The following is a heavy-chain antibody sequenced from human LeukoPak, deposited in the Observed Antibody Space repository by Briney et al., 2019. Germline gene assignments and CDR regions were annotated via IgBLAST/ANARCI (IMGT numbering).Heavy chain of an antibody. CDR2: ISWNSGSI. D-gene: IGHD2-21*02. J-gene: IGHJ4*02. Sequence: SLRLSCAASGFTFDDYAMHWVRQAPGKGLEWVSGISWNSGSIGYADSVKGRFTISRDNAKNSLYLQMNSLRAEDTALYYCAKDILGRGVTATSTRIDYRGQGTLVIVSS. CDR1: GFTFDDYA. CDR3: AKDILGRGVTATSTRIDY. V-gene: IGHV3-9*01.